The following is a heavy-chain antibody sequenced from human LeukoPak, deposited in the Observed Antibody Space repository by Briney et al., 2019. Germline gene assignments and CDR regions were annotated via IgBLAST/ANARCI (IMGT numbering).Heavy chain of an antibody. Sequence: TPGGSLRLSCAASGFTFSSYSMNWVRQAPGKGLEWVSSISSSSSYIYYADSVKGRFTISRDNAKNSLYLQMNSLRAEDTAVYYCARDVSGSYPPGTDYWGQGTLVTVSS. V-gene: IGHV3-21*01. J-gene: IGHJ4*02. CDR2: ISSSSSYI. CDR1: GFTFSSYS. CDR3: ARDVSGSYPPGTDY. D-gene: IGHD1-26*01.